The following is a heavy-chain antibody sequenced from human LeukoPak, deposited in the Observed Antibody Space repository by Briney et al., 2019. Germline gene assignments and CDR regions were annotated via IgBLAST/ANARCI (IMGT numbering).Heavy chain of an antibody. CDR3: AREESGYDSPYFDY. J-gene: IGHJ4*02. D-gene: IGHD5-12*01. Sequence: GGSLRLSCAASGFTFSSYSMNWVRQAPGKGLEWVSSISSSSSYIYYADSVKGRFTISRDNAKNSLYLQMNSLRAEDTAVYYCAREESGYDSPYFDYWGQGTLVTVSS. CDR1: GFTFSSYS. CDR2: ISSSSSYI. V-gene: IGHV3-21*01.